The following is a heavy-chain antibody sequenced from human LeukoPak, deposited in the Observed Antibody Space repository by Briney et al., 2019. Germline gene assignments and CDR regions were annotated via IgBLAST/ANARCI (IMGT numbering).Heavy chain of an antibody. J-gene: IGHJ6*03. CDR3: ASLQQLAPFPYYYYYYYMDV. Sequence: GGCLRLSCAAPGVTFSSYSMSWVRQAPGKGREWGSYISSRSSTIYYADSEKGRFTISREKAKKTLYMQMNRLRAEETAVYYSASLQQLAPFPYYYYYYYMDVWAKGTTVTVSS. CDR1: GVTFSSYS. CDR2: ISSRSSTI. D-gene: IGHD6-13*01. V-gene: IGHV3-48*01.